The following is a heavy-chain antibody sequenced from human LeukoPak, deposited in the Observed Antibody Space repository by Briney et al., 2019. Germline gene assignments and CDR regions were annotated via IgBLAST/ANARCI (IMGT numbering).Heavy chain of an antibody. Sequence: SVKVSCKASGGTFSSYAISWVRQAPGQGLEWMGGIIPIFGTANYAQKFQGRVTITADESTSTAYMELSSLRSEDTAVYYCARSYGELPNWFDPWGQGTLVTVSS. CDR3: ARSYGELPNWFDP. V-gene: IGHV1-69*13. CDR1: GGTFSSYA. D-gene: IGHD3-10*01. J-gene: IGHJ5*02. CDR2: IIPIFGTA.